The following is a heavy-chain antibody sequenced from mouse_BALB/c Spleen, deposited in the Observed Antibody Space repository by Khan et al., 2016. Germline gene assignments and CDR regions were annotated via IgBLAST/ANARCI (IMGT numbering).Heavy chain of an antibody. CDR2: INPSNGGT. Sequence: VQLQESGAELVKPGASVKLSCKASGYTFTSYYMYWVKQRPGQGLEWIGEINPSNGGTNFNEKFKSKATLTVDKSSSTAYMQLSSLTSEDSAVYYCTRWGNYFDYWGQGTTLTVSS. J-gene: IGHJ2*01. CDR1: GYTFTSYY. CDR3: TRWGNYFDY. V-gene: IGHV1S81*02.